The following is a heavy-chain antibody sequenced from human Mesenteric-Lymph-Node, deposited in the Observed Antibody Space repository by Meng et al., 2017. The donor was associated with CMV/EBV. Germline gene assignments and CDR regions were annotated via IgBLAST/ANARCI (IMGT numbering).Heavy chain of an antibody. CDR1: GFTFSSYA. Sequence: GGSLLSCAASGFTFSSYAMSWVRQAPGKGLEWVSAISGSGGSTYYADSVKGRFTISRDNSKNTLYLQMNSLRAEDTAVYYCANGYYDSSGYYYGSHHDAFDIWGQGTMVTVSS. CDR3: ANGYYDSSGYYYGSHHDAFDI. V-gene: IGHV3-23*01. D-gene: IGHD3-22*01. J-gene: IGHJ3*02. CDR2: ISGSGGST.